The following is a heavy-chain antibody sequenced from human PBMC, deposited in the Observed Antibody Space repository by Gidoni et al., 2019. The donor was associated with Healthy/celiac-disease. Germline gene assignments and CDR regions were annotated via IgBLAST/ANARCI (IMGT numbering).Heavy chain of an antibody. V-gene: IGHV4-39*01. CDR2: IYYSGST. CDR3: ARPRESTRCWYFDL. CDR1: GGSISSSSYY. J-gene: IGHJ2*01. Sequence: QLQLQESGPGLVKPSETLSLTCTVSGGSISSSSYYWGWIRQPPGKGLEWIGSIYYSGSTYYNPSLKSRVTISVDTSKNQFSLKLSSVTAADTAVYYCARPRESTRCWYFDLWGRGTLVTVSS.